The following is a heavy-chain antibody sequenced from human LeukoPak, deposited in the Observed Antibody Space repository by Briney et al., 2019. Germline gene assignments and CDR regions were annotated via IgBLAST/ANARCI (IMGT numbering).Heavy chain of an antibody. J-gene: IGHJ4*02. V-gene: IGHV5-51*01. CDR2: IHPGDSDT. CDR1: GYSFTSYW. D-gene: IGHD1-7*01. Sequence: GESLKISCKGTGYSFTSYWSGWVRQMPGKGLEWMGIIHPGDSDTRYSPSFQGQVTISADKSISTAYLQWNSLKASDTAMYYCARQWNWNYPFDYWGQGTLVTVSS. CDR3: ARQWNWNYPFDY.